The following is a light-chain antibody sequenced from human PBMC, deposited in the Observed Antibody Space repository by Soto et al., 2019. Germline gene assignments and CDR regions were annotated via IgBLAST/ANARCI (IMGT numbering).Light chain of an antibody. CDR3: QHYVTWPLT. V-gene: IGKV3-15*01. CDR1: QGIGDT. J-gene: IGKJ4*01. CDR2: DTS. Sequence: EIVLTQSPGTLSLSPCERSTLSCRASQGIGDTLAWYQQKPGQTPRLLIYDTSIRATGVPARFSGSRSGAEFTLTISSLQSEDFAVYYCQHYVTWPLTFGGGTKVDIK.